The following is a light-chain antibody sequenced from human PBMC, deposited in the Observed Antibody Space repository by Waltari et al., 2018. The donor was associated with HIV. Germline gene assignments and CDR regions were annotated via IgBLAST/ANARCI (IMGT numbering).Light chain of an antibody. CDR3: MQRIEFPYT. V-gene: IGKV2-40*01. CDR2: TLS. J-gene: IGKJ2*01. CDR1: QSLLNSDDGNTH. Sequence: DIVMTQTPLSLPVIPGEPASISCRSSQSLLNSDDGNTHVDWYLQRPGQSPQLLIYTLSYRAFRVPDRFSGSGSGTDFTLKISRVEAEDVGVYYCMQRIEFPYTFGQGTKLEIK.